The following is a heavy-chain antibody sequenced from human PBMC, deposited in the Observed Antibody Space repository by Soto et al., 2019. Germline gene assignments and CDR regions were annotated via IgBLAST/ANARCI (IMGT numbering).Heavy chain of an antibody. CDR3: ATDSNQTFCDGGPCYSLQTKSHDS. V-gene: IGHV3-15*01. J-gene: IGHJ4*02. CDR2: IKSKIAGATT. CDR1: GFTFSNGW. D-gene: IGHD2-21*01. Sequence: EVQLVESGGGLVKPGGSLRLSCAASGFTFSNGWMSWVRQAPGKGLECVGRIKSKIAGATTDYSAPVKGRFTISRDDSKDTLYLQMNSLTTEDTAVYYCATDSNQTFCDGGPCYSLQTKSHDSWGQGTLVTVSS.